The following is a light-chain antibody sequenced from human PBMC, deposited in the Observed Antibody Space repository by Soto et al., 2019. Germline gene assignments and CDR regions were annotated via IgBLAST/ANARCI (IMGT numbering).Light chain of an antibody. J-gene: IGKJ1*01. CDR2: WAS. Sequence: DIVMTQSPDSLAVSPGERATITCKSSQSVFYSSKSKNSVAWYQQKPGQPPKLLIYWASSRETGVPDRFSGSGSGTDLPLTISSLQAEDVAVYYRQQYYNIPWTFGQGTKVEVK. CDR3: QQYYNIPWT. CDR1: QSVFYSSKSKNS. V-gene: IGKV4-1*01.